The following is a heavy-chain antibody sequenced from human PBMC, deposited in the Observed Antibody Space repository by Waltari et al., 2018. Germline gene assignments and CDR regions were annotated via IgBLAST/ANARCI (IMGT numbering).Heavy chain of an antibody. V-gene: IGHV4-39*01. CDR3: ATQGGPYESWFDP. Sequence: QLQLQESGPGLVKPSETLSLTCTFSGGSISSSSYYWGWIRQPPGKGLEWIGSIYYSGSTYYNPSLKSRVTISVDTSKNQFSLKLSSVTAADTAVYYCATQGGPYESWFDPWGQGTLVTVSS. D-gene: IGHD5-12*01. CDR2: IYYSGST. J-gene: IGHJ5*02. CDR1: GGSISSSSYY.